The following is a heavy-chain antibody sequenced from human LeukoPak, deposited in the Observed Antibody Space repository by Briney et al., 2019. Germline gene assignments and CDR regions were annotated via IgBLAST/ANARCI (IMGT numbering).Heavy chain of an antibody. CDR3: ARDPGYCSSTSCYDNWFDS. CDR1: GYTFTSYY. CDR2: INPSGGST. Sequence: ASVKVSCKASGYTFTSYYMHWVRQAPGQGLEWMGIINPSGGSTSYAQKFQGRVTMTRDTSTSTVYMELSSLRSEDTAVYYCARDPGYCSSTSCYDNWFDSWGQGTLVTVSS. J-gene: IGHJ5*01. D-gene: IGHD2-2*01. V-gene: IGHV1-46*03.